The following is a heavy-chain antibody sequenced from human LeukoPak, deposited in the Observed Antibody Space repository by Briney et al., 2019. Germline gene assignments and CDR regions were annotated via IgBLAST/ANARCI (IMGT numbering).Heavy chain of an antibody. CDR1: GYTFTSYG. Sequence: GASVKVSCKASGYTFTSYGISWVRQAPGQGLEGMGSISAYNGNTNYAQKLQGRVTMTTDTSTSTAYMELRSLRSDDTAVYYCARESEYYGSGWGMQVTYMDVWGKGTTVTVSS. CDR2: ISAYNGNT. J-gene: IGHJ6*03. CDR3: ARESEYYGSGWGMQVTYMDV. D-gene: IGHD3-10*01. V-gene: IGHV1-18*01.